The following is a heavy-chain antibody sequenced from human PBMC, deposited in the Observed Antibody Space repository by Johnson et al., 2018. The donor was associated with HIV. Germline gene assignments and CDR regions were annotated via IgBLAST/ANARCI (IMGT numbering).Heavy chain of an antibody. CDR2: INRNGGST. Sequence: MQLVESGGGVVRPGGSLRLSCAASGFTFDDYGMSWARQAPGKGLEWVSGINRNGGSTGYADSVKGRFTISRDNAKNSLYLQMNSLRAEDTALYYCARELYAILGAFDIWGQGTMVIVSS. J-gene: IGHJ3*02. D-gene: IGHD1-26*01. CDR3: ARELYAILGAFDI. V-gene: IGHV3-20*04. CDR1: GFTFDDYG.